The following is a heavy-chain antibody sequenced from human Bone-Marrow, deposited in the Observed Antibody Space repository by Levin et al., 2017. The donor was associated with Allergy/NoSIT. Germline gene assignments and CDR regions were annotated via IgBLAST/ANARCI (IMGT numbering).Heavy chain of an antibody. V-gene: IGHV3-74*01. Sequence: GESLKISCVASGFTFGNYWLHWVRQAPGKGLVWVSHINSDGTNTNYADSVRGRFTISRDSAKNTVYLQMNSLRAEDTAVYYCARDRHYDLLTGYYDDYYYYYALDVWGQGTTVTVSS. CDR3: ARDRHYDLLTGYYDDYYYYYALDV. CDR2: INSDGTNT. CDR1: GFTFGNYW. D-gene: IGHD3-9*01. J-gene: IGHJ6*02.